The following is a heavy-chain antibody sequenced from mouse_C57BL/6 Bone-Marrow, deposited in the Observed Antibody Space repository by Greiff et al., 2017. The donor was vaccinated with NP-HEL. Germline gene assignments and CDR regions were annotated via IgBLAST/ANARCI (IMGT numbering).Heavy chain of an antibody. D-gene: IGHD2-3*01. V-gene: IGHV1-15*01. CDR1: GYTFTDYE. J-gene: IGHJ4*01. CDR3: TRYDGYYVNYYAMDY. Sequence: VKVVESGAELVRPGASVTLSCKASGYTFTDYEMHWVKQTPVHGLEWIGAIDPETGGTAYNQKFKGKAILTADKSSRTAYMELRSLTSEDSAVYYCTRYDGYYVNYYAMDYWGQGTSVTVSS. CDR2: IDPETGGT.